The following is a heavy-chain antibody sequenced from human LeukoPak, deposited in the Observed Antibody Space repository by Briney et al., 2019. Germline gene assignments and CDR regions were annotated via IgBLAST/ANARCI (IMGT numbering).Heavy chain of an antibody. D-gene: IGHD3-10*01. V-gene: IGHV4-30-4*01. J-gene: IGHJ4*02. CDR1: GGSISSGDYY. CDR2: IYYSGST. Sequence: SETLSLTCTVSGGSISSGDYYWSWIRQPPGKGLEWIGYIYYSGSTYYNPSLKSRVTISVDTSKNQFSLKLSSVTAADTAVYYCARGRLLWFGELRDFDYWGQGTLVTVSS. CDR3: ARGRLLWFGELRDFDY.